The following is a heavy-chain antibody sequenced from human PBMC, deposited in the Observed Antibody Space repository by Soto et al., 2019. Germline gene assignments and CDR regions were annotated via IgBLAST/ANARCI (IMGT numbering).Heavy chain of an antibody. V-gene: IGHV4-38-2*02. D-gene: IGHD1-1*01. CDR3: AREDDGAGMDV. CDR1: ASSISIYY. CDR2: IYHSGGS. J-gene: IGHJ6*02. Sequence: QVHLQESGPGLVKPSETLSLTCAIGASSISIYYWGWIRQPPGKGLEWIGSIYHSGGSYYNPSLKSRVSLSLDTSKGQLSLNLTSVTAADTAVYYCAREDDGAGMDVWGQGTRVIVSS.